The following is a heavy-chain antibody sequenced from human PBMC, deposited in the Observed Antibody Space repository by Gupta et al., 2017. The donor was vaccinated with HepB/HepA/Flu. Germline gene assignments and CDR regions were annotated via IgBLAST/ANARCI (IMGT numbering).Heavy chain of an antibody. CDR1: EDSINDFA. V-gene: IGHV1-69*04. Sequence: QVQLVQSGPEVKNPGSSVKISCKASEDSINDFAVNWVRQAPGQGLEWLGKNIPNLGIANYAQKFQGRVTIRADKCTSTAYLELSSLTSDDTAIYYCARSMTVFGVPFHWGQGTLITVSS. J-gene: IGHJ4*02. CDR2: NIPNLGIA. CDR3: ARSMTVFGVPFH. D-gene: IGHD3-3*01.